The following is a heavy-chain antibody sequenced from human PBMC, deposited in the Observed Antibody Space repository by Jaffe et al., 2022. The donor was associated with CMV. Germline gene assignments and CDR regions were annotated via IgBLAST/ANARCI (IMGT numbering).Heavy chain of an antibody. CDR3: ARGRVWFGELLRGYYYYGMDV. V-gene: IGHV4-4*07. Sequence: QVQLQESGPGLVKPSETLSLTCTVSGGSISSYYWSWIRQPAGKGLEWIGRIYTSGSTNYNPSLKSRVTMSVDTSKNQFSLKLSSVTAADTAVYYCARGRVWFGELLRGYYYYGMDVWGQGTTVTVSS. CDR1: GGSISSYY. CDR2: IYTSGST. D-gene: IGHD3-10*01. J-gene: IGHJ6*02.